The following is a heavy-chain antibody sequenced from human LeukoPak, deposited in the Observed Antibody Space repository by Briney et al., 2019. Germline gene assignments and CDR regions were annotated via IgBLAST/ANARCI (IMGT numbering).Heavy chain of an antibody. CDR2: IYYSGTT. CDR3: ARARPASIRRASYYYTDV. V-gene: IGHV4-39*01. D-gene: IGHD2-2*02. J-gene: IGHJ6*03. Sequence: PSETLSLTCTVSGDSIISSSYNWGWIRQPPGKGLEWIGTIYYSGTTYYNPSLKSRVTISVDTSKNQFSLKVNSVTAADTAVYYCARARPASIRRASYYYTDVWGRGATVTVSS. CDR1: GDSIISSSYN.